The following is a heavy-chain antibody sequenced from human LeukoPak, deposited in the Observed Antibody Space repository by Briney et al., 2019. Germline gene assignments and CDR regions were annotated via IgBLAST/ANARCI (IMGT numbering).Heavy chain of an antibody. CDR3: ARALGSPLDY. CDR2: INDDGSRA. J-gene: IGHJ4*02. V-gene: IGHV3-74*03. Sequence: GGSLRLSCAASGFSFSTSWMHWVRQAPGKGLVWVSRINDDGSRATSADSVKGRFTISRDNAKNTVYLQMNSLRAEDTAVYYCARALGSPLDYWGQGTLLIVSS. CDR1: GFSFSTSW. D-gene: IGHD1-26*01.